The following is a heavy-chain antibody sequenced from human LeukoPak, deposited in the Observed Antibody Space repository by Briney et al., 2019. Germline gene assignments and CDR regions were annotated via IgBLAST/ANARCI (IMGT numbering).Heavy chain of an antibody. J-gene: IGHJ4*02. CDR2: IRSKSYGGTT. Sequence: KPGRSLRLSCTASGFTFGDYAMSWFRQAPGKGLEWVGFIRSKSYGGTTEYAASVKGRFTISRDDAKSIAYLQMSTLKTEDTALYYCSIQSRPGFFFEHWGQGALVTVSP. CDR3: SIQSRPGFFFEH. D-gene: IGHD3-3*01. V-gene: IGHV3-49*05. CDR1: GFTFGDYA.